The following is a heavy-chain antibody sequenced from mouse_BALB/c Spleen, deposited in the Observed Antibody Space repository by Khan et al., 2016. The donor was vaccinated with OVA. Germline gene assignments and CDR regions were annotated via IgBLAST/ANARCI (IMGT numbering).Heavy chain of an antibody. D-gene: IGHD1-1*01. CDR2: IDPSDSYT. J-gene: IGHJ3*01. CDR3: VRSFHYGSSNWFAY. V-gene: IGHV1-69*02. Sequence: QVQLKQSGAELVKPGASVQLSCKASGYPLTSYWLHWVKQRPGQGLEWIGEIDPSDSYTNYNQKFKAKATVTVDKSSSTTYMLLSSLTSEDSAVFFCVRSFHYGSSNWFAYWGEVTLVTVA. CDR1: GYPLTSYW.